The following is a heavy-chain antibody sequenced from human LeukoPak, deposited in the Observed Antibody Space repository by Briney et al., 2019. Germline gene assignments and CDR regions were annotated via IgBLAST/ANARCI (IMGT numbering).Heavy chain of an antibody. J-gene: IGHJ4*02. CDR2: ISSNSKYT. CDR3: ARDNGNKYYFDY. Sequence: GGSLRLPCAASGFMFSDYFMSWIRQAPGKELEWISYISSNSKYTKYADSVKGRFTISRDNAKKSLYLQMNSLRAEDTAVYYCARDNGNKYYFDYWGQGTLVTVSS. CDR1: GFMFSDYF. V-gene: IGHV3-11*05. D-gene: IGHD2-8*01.